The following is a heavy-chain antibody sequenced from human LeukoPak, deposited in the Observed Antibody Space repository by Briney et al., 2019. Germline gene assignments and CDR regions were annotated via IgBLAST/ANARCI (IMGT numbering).Heavy chain of an antibody. CDR2: IIPIFGTA. CDR1: GGTFSSYA. V-gene: IGHV1-69*06. D-gene: IGHD6-19*01. Sequence: SVKVPCKASGGTFSSYAISWVRQAPGQGLEWMGGIIPIFGTANYAQKFQGRVTITADKSTSTAYMELSSLRSEDTAVYYCAREQGPYSSGWYRLDYWGQGTLVTVSS. CDR3: AREQGPYSSGWYRLDY. J-gene: IGHJ4*02.